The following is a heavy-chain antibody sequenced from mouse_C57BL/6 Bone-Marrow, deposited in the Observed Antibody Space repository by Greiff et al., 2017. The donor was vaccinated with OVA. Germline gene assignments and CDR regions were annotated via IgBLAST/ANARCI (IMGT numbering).Heavy chain of an antibody. Sequence: SGPELVKPGASVKLSCKASGYSFTDYTMNWVNQSNGKSLEWIGVINPNYGTTSYNQKFKGKVTLTGDQSSSTAYMQLISLTSEDSAVYAWARGVTAVEAGEDFDYWGQGTTVTVSS. CDR3: ARGVTAVEAGEDFDY. CDR2: INPNYGTT. CDR1: GYSFTDYT. V-gene: IGHV1-39*01. D-gene: IGHD1-1*01. J-gene: IGHJ4*01.